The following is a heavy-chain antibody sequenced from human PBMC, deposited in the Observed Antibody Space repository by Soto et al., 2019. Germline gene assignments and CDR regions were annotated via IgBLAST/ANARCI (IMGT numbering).Heavy chain of an antibody. CDR2: VNPNSGNT. J-gene: IGHJ5*02. CDR1: GYTFTSYD. V-gene: IGHV1-8*01. D-gene: IGHD6-19*01. Sequence: VKVFCKASGYTFTSYDINWVRQATGQGLEWMGWVNPNSGNTGYAQKFQGRVTMTRNTSISTAYMELSSLRSEDTAVYYCARGGGAVAGNRFDPWGQGTLVTVSS. CDR3: ARGGGAVAGNRFDP.